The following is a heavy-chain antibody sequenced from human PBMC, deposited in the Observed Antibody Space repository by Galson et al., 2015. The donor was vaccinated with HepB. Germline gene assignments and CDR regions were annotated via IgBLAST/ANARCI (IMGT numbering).Heavy chain of an antibody. CDR1: GYTFSSYS. D-gene: IGHD2-15*01. Sequence: SVKVSCKASGYTFSSYSITWVRQAPGQGLEWMGWISTYNRHTNYALHLQGRVTMTTDTSTSTAYMELRSLRSDDTAVYYCARGALVVVVDGTLNNWFDPWGQGALVTVSS. CDR2: ISTYNRHT. J-gene: IGHJ5*02. V-gene: IGHV1-18*01. CDR3: ARGALVVVVDGTLNNWFDP.